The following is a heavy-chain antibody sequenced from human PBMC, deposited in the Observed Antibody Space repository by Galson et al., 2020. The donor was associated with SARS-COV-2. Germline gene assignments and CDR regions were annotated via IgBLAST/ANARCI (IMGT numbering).Heavy chain of an antibody. D-gene: IGHD2-2*01. CDR2: ISYDGSNK. Sequence: GGSLRLSCAASGFTFSSYGMHWVRQAPGKGLEWVAVISYDGSNKYYADSVKGRFTISRDNSKNTLYLQMNSLRAEDTAVYYCAKGGYCSSTSCYGAYYYYGMDVWGQGTTVTVSS. CDR1: GFTFSSYG. CDR3: AKGGYCSSTSCYGAYYYYGMDV. J-gene: IGHJ6*02. V-gene: IGHV3-30*18.